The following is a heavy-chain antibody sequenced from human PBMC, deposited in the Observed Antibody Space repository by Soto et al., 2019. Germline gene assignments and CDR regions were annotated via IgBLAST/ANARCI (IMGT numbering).Heavy chain of an antibody. CDR3: ASSSWYDDHFDY. J-gene: IGHJ4*02. V-gene: IGHV4-4*02. CDR2: IYHSGST. D-gene: IGHD6-13*01. Sequence: SEPLYHNGDDTVFSNTNSNYSSWVRQPPGKGLEWIGEIYHSGSTNYNPSLKSRVTISVDKSKNQFSLKLSSVTAADTAVYYCASSSWYDDHFDYWGQGTLVT. CDR1: VFSNTNSNY.